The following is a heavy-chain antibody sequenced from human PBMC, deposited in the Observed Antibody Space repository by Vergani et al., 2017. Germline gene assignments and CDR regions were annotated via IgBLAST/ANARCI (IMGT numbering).Heavy chain of an antibody. CDR2: IDYSGST. CDR1: GGSTSSYY. J-gene: IGHJ4*02. D-gene: IGHD2-2*02. Sequence: QVQLQESGPGLVKPSETLSLTCTVSGGSTSSYYWSWIRQPPGKGLEWIGYIDYSGSTNYNPSLKSRVTISVDTYKNQFSLKLSSVTAADTAVYYCARGVGYCSSTSCYTLDYWGQGTLVTVSS. V-gene: IGHV4-59*01. CDR3: ARGVGYCSSTSCYTLDY.